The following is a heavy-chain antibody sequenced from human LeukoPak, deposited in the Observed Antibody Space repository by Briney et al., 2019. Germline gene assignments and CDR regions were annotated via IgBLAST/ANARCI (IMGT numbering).Heavy chain of an antibody. CDR3: ARDGYQPIDY. V-gene: IGHV4-39*07. D-gene: IGHD5-12*01. J-gene: IGHJ4*02. Sequence: SEPLSLTCTVSGGSISSSSYYWGWIRQPPGKGLEWIGSIYYSGSTYYNPSLKSRVTISVDTSKNQFSLKLSSVTAADTAVYYCARDGYQPIDYWGQGTLVTVSS. CDR1: GGSISSSSYY. CDR2: IYYSGST.